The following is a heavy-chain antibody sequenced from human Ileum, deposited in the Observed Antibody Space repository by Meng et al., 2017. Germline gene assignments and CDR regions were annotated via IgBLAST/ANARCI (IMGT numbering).Heavy chain of an antibody. CDR3: ARDHWGSLDY. CDR2: AST. D-gene: IGHD7-27*01. J-gene: IGHJ4*02. V-gene: IGHV4-61*08. CDR1: GGSVSSDGFQ. Sequence: PLQESGPGLVRPAETLSLIFPVSGGSVSSDGFQWGWVRQPPGKGLEWIGYASTNYNPSLKSRVTISLDTSKNQFSLELSSVTAADTAMYYCARDHWGSLDYWGQGILVTVSS.